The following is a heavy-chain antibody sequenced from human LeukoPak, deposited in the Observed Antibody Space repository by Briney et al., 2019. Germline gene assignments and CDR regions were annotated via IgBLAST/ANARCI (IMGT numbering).Heavy chain of an antibody. J-gene: IGHJ4*02. CDR1: GFTFSSYA. V-gene: IGHV3-30-3*01. CDR2: ISYDGSNK. CDR3: ARGLRNAYNYIDS. Sequence: GGSLRLSCAASGFTFSSYAMHWVRQAPGKGLEWVAVISYDGSNKYYADSVKGRFTISRDNSKNTLYLQMNSLRVEDTAVYFCARGLRNAYNYIDSWGQGTLVTVSS. D-gene: IGHD5-24*01.